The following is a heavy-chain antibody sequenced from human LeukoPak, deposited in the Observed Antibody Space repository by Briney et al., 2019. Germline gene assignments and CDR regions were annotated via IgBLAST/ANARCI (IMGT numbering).Heavy chain of an antibody. Sequence: HPGGSLRLSCSPSTFTFPNYAMSWVRQAPGKGLEWVSGITTREDRKNYADSVKGRFTISRDKSKKPLYLQMNSLRADDTAVYFCSNTYYDSSPLDPWGQGTLVTVSS. V-gene: IGHV3-23*01. D-gene: IGHD3-22*01. CDR2: ITTREDRK. CDR3: SNTYYDSSPLDP. J-gene: IGHJ5*02. CDR1: TFTFPNYA.